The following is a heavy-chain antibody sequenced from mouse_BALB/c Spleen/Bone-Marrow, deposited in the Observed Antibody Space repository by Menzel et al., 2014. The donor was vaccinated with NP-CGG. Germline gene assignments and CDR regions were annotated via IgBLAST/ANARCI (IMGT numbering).Heavy chain of an antibody. Sequence: QVQLQQSGAELVKPGASVKLSCKASGYTFTSYYMYWVKQRPGQGLEWIGEINPSNGGTNFNEKFKSKATLTVDKSSSTAYMQPSSLTSEDSAVYYCTGVGYYVRFAYWGQGTLVTVSA. CDR3: TGVGYYVRFAY. CDR1: GYTFTSYY. J-gene: IGHJ3*01. CDR2: INPSNGGT. D-gene: IGHD2-3*01. V-gene: IGHV1S16*01.